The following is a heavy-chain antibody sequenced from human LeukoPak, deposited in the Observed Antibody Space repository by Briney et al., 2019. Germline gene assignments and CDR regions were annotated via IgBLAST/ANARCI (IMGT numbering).Heavy chain of an antibody. V-gene: IGHV5-10-1*01. D-gene: IGHD3-10*01. CDR1: GYSFTSYW. CDR3: ARQFTMVRGVKRAFDI. J-gene: IGHJ3*02. Sequence: GESLKISCQGSGYSFTSYWISWVRQMPGKGLEWMGRIDPSDSYTNYSPSFQGHVTISADKSISTAYLQWSSLKASDTAMYYCARQFTMVRGVKRAFDIWGQGTMVTVSS. CDR2: IDPSDSYT.